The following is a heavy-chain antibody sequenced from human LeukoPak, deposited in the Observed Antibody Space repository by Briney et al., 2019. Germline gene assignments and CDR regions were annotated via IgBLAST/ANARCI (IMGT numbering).Heavy chain of an antibody. V-gene: IGHV1-8*01. CDR2: MNPNSGNT. CDR1: GYTFTSYD. CDR3: AGYCSGGSCYYYYGMDV. J-gene: IGHJ6*02. D-gene: IGHD2-15*01. Sequence: ASVKVSCKASGYTFTSYDINWVRQATGQGLEWMGWMNPNSGNTGYAQKFQGRVTMTRNTSISTAYMEPSSLRSEDTAVYYCAGYCSGGSCYYYYGMDVWGQGTTVTVSS.